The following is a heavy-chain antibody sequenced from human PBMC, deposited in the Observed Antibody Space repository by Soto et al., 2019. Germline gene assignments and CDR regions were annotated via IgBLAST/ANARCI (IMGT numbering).Heavy chain of an antibody. V-gene: IGHV4-39*01. Sequence: QMQLQESRPGLVKPSETLSLTCTVSGGSISSSSYYWGWIRQPPGQGLEWLGTIYSLGNTYYNPSLKSRVTISVDKSKSQLFLKLSSVTAPDTAVYYCARQIYDSSGYYCAYWGQGTLVSVSS. CDR3: ARQIYDSSGYYCAY. J-gene: IGHJ4*02. CDR2: IYSLGNT. CDR1: GGSISSSSYY. D-gene: IGHD3-22*01.